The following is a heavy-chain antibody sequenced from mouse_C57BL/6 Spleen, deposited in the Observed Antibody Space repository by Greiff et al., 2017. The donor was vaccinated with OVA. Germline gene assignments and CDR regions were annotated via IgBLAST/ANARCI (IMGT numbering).Heavy chain of an antibody. D-gene: IGHD2-4*01. CDR1: GYAFSSYW. J-gene: IGHJ4*01. Sequence: QVHVKQSGAELVKPGASVKISCKASGYAFSSYWMNWVKQRPGKGLEWIGQIYPGDGDTNYNGKFKGKATLTADKSSSTAYMQLSSLTSEDSAVYFCARDYDGSLYAMDYWGQGTSVTVSS. CDR2: IYPGDGDT. CDR3: ARDYDGSLYAMDY. V-gene: IGHV1-80*01.